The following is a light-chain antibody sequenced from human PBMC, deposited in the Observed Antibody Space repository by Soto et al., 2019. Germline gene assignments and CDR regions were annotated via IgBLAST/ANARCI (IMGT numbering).Light chain of an antibody. Sequence: QSALTQPASVSGSPGQSITISCTGTSSDVGGYNYVSWYQHHPGKAPKLMIYEVSNRPSGVSNRFSGSKSGNTASLTISGLQAEDEADYYCSSYTYSSTPYVFGTGTKLTAL. V-gene: IGLV2-14*01. CDR3: SSYTYSSTPYV. CDR2: EVS. J-gene: IGLJ1*01. CDR1: SSDVGGYNY.